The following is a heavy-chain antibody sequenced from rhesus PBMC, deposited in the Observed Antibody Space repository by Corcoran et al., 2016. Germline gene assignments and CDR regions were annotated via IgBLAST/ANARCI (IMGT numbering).Heavy chain of an antibody. V-gene: IGHV2-174*01. Sequence: QVTLKESGRAMVKPTQTLTMTCTFSGFSLTTSGMGVGWIRQPPGKALEWLALIYWDDDKRYSTSLKSRLTISKDTAKNQVVLTMTNMDPVDTATYDCARGGYFDYWGQGVLVTVSS. CDR3: ARGGYFDY. CDR2: IYWDDDK. J-gene: IGHJ4*01. CDR1: GFSLTTSGMG.